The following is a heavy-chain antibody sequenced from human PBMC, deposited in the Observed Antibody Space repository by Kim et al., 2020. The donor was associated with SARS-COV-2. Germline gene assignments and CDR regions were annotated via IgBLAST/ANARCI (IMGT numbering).Heavy chain of an antibody. D-gene: IGHD1-26*01. CDR2: IGWNRGTI. CDR1: GFTFGVFA. J-gene: IGHJ4*02. Sequence: SLRLSCAASGFTFGVFASTWVGKAPGKAWGGAQVIGWNRGTIGYAAPVRGRFTISRDNAKNSLYLQMNSLRAEDTALYYCAKDYSGSYSRIDYWGQGTLVTVSS. CDR3: AKDYSGSYSRIDY. V-gene: IGHV3-9*01.